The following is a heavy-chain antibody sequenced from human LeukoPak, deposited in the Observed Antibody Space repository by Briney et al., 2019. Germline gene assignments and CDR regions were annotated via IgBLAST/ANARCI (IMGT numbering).Heavy chain of an antibody. D-gene: IGHD3-10*01. CDR2: ISLYNGNT. J-gene: IGHJ4*02. CDR3: ARGPHYYGSGSYYPFDY. Sequence: SLKLSCKGSGYTFTTYGISWVRQAPGQGLEWMGWISLYNGNTNYAQKFQGRVTMTTDTSTNTTYMELRSLISDDTAVYYCARGPHYYGSGSYYPFDYWGQGTLVTVSS. CDR1: GYTFTTYG. V-gene: IGHV1-18*01.